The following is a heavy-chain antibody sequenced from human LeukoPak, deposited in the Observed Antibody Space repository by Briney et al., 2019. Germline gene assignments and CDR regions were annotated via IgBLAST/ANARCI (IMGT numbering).Heavy chain of an antibody. CDR1: GFTFSSYA. V-gene: IGHV3-23*01. D-gene: IGHD2-2*01. Sequence: GGSLRLSCAASGFTFSSYAMSWVRQAPGKGLEWVSAISGSGDSTLYADSVKGRFTISRDNSKSTLYLQMNSLRAEDTAVYYCAKDRYCSSTRCYGDFDYWGQGTLVTVSS. CDR3: AKDRYCSSTRCYGDFDY. CDR2: ISGSGDST. J-gene: IGHJ4*02.